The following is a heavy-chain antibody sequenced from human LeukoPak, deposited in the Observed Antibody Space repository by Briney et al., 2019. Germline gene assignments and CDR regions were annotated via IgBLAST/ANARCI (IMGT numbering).Heavy chain of an antibody. CDR2: ISYDGINK. CDR1: GLTFNTYP. J-gene: IGHJ4*01. Sequence: GGSLRLSCTASGLTFNTYPMHWVRQAPGKGLEWVAVISYDGINKYYADSVKGRFTISGDNAKNTLYLRMNSLRADDTAVYYCARGTSSGWPDYLDYWGHGTPVIVSS. D-gene: IGHD6-19*01. CDR3: ARGTSSGWPDYLDY. V-gene: IGHV3-30*04.